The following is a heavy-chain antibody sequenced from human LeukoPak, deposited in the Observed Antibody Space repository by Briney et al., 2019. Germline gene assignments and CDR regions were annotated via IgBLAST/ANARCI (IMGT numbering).Heavy chain of an antibody. D-gene: IGHD3-16*01. Sequence: ASVKVSCKASGYTFTSYGVNWVRQAPGQRPEWMGWFSPYNGDTKHAPKLKGRVTLTVDTLTSTAYMELRTLISDDTATYYCAIGQGVITWGGADVYDVWGQGTTVIVSS. V-gene: IGHV1-18*01. CDR3: AIGQGVITWGGADVYDV. J-gene: IGHJ3*01. CDR1: GYTFTSYG. CDR2: FSPYNGDT.